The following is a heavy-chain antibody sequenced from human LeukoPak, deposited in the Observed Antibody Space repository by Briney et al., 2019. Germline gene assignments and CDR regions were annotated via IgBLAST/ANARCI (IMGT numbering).Heavy chain of an antibody. CDR3: ARDLPATASYTFDY. J-gene: IGHJ4*02. Sequence: GGLRLSCAASGFTFSSYSMNWVRQAPGKGLEWVSSISSSSSYIYYADSVKGRFTISRDNAKNSLYLQMNSLRAEDTAVHYCARDLPATASYTFDYWGQGTLVTVSS. D-gene: IGHD2-21*02. CDR1: GFTFSSYS. V-gene: IGHV3-21*01. CDR2: ISSSSSYI.